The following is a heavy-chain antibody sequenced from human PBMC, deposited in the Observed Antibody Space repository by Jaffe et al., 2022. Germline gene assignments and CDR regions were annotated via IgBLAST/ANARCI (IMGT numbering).Heavy chain of an antibody. CDR1: GYTFTGYG. D-gene: IGHD3-16*01. J-gene: IGHJ4*02. V-gene: IGHV1-18*01. CDR3: ARDYPDYVLDFRYDY. CDR2: ISAYNGNT. Sequence: QVQLVQSGAEVKKPGASVKVSCKASGYTFTGYGITWVRQAPGQGLEWMGWISAYNGNTNYAQNFQGRVTMTTDTSTSTAYMELRSLTSDDTAVYYCARDYPDYVLDFRYDYWGQGTLVTVSS.